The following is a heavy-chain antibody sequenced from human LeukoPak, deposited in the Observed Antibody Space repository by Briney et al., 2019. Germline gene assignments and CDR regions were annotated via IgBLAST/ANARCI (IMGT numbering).Heavy chain of an antibody. CDR3: TTTGYSYGYGGAFDY. CDR1: GFTFSNAW. CDR2: IKSKTDGGTT. J-gene: IGHJ4*02. D-gene: IGHD5-18*01. V-gene: IGHV3-15*01. Sequence: GGSLRLSCAASGFTFSNAWMSWVRQAPGKGLEWVGRIKSKTDGGTTDYAAPVKGRFTISRDDSKNTLYLQMNSLKTEDTAVYYCTTTGYSYGYGGAFDYWGQGTLVTVS.